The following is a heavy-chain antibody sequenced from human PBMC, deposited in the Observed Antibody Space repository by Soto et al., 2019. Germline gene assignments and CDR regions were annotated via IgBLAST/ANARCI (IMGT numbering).Heavy chain of an antibody. CDR1: GGTFSSYT. Sequence: ASVKVSCKASGGTFSSYTISWVRQAPGQGLEWMGRIIPILGIANYAQKFQGRVTITADKSTSTAYMELSSLRSEDTAVYYCARDLKGDYYYYYYMDVWGKGTTVTVSS. V-gene: IGHV1-69*04. CDR2: IIPILGIA. CDR3: ARDLKGDYYYYYYMDV. J-gene: IGHJ6*03.